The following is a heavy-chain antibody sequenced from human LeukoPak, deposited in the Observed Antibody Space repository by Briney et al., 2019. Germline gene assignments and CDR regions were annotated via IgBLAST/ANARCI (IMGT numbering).Heavy chain of an antibody. CDR2: INQDESEK. V-gene: IGHV3-7*03. J-gene: IGHJ6*02. CDR1: GFTLSSHW. CDR3: ARGHYGLDV. Sequence: GGSLRLSCEASGFTLSSHWMSWVRQAPGKGLEWVAHINQDESEKSYVDSAKGRFTISRDNGKNSLYLQMSSLRVEDAGVYHCARGHYGLDVWGQGTTVTISS.